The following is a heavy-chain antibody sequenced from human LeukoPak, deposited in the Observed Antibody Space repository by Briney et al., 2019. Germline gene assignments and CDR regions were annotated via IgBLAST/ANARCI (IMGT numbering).Heavy chain of an antibody. J-gene: IGHJ6*02. CDR3: ANAFGDYYYGMDV. V-gene: IGHV3-23*01. D-gene: IGHD3-16*01. Sequence: GGSLRLSCAASGFTFSSYAMSWVRQAPGKGLEWVSAISGSGGSTYYADSVKGRFTISRDNSKNTLYPQMNSLRAEDTAVYYCANAFGDYYYGMDVWGQGTTVTVSS. CDR2: ISGSGGST. CDR1: GFTFSSYA.